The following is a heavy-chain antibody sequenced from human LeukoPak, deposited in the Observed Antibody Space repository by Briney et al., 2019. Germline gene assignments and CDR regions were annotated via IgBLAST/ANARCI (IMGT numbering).Heavy chain of an antibody. D-gene: IGHD6-19*01. J-gene: IGHJ4*02. CDR2: ISWNSGSI. Sequence: TGGSLGLSCAATGFTFDDYAMHWVRQAPGKGLEWVSGISWNSGSIGYADSVKGRFTISRDNAKNSLYLQMNSLRAEDTALYYCAKLIAVAGTDYWGQGTLVTVSS. V-gene: IGHV3-9*01. CDR3: AKLIAVAGTDY. CDR1: GFTFDDYA.